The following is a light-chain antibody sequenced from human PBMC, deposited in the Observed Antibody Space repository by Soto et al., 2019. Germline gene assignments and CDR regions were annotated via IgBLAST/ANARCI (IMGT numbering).Light chain of an antibody. J-gene: IGLJ2*01. CDR2: DVS. V-gene: IGLV2-14*01. Sequence: QSALTQPASVSGSPGQSITISCTGTSSDVGDYNYVSWYQQHPGNAPKLVIYDVSNRPSGVSNRFSGSKSGNTASLTVSGLQAEDEADYYCSSYTSSSTLVFGGGTKVTVL. CDR3: SSYTSSSTLV. CDR1: SSDVGDYNY.